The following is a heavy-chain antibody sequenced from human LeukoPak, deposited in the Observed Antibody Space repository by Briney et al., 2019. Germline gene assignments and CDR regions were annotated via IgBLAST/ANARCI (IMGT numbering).Heavy chain of an antibody. J-gene: IGHJ5*02. CDR3: ARGIAAAGTSSKGWFDP. CDR1: GGSFSGYY. Sequence: PSETLSLTCAVYGGSFSGYYWSWIRQPPGKGLEWIGEINHSGSTNYNPSLKSRVTISVDTSKNQFSLKLSSVTAADTAVYYCARGIAAAGTSSKGWFDPWGQGTLVTVSP. CDR2: INHSGST. V-gene: IGHV4-34*01. D-gene: IGHD6-13*01.